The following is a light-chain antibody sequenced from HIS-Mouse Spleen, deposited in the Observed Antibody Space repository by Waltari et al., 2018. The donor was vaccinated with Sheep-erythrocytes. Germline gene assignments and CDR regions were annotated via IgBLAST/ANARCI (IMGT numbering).Light chain of an antibody. CDR1: KLGDKY. Sequence: SYELTQPPSVSVSPGQTASITCSGEKLGDKYACWYHQKPGQSPLLVIYQDSKRPSGIPERFSGSNSGNTATLTISGTQAMGEADYYCQAWDSSTVVFGGGTKLTVL. CDR3: QAWDSSTVV. CDR2: QDS. J-gene: IGLJ2*01. V-gene: IGLV3-1*01.